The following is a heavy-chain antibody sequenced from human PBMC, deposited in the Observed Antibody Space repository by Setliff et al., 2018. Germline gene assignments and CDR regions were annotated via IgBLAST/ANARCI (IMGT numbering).Heavy chain of an antibody. J-gene: IGHJ6*03. D-gene: IGHD5-18*01. V-gene: IGHV1-69*05. CDR2: TIPLFGTT. Sequence: SVKVSCKASGGTFTNYGVSWVRQAPGQGLEWMGGTIPLFGTTDYAQKFHGRVTIITDESTSTAYMELGSLTSDDTAVYYCAREGVDTRSSTDYRYYMDVWGKGATVTVSS. CDR3: AREGVDTRSSTDYRYYMDV. CDR1: GGTFTNYG.